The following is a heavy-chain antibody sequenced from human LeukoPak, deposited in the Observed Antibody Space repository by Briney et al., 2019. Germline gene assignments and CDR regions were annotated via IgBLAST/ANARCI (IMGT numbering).Heavy chain of an antibody. D-gene: IGHD2-8*01. J-gene: IGHJ4*02. CDR3: AKVLGCTNGVCYED. Sequence: TGGSLRLSCAASGFTFGTYAMSWVRQAPGKGLEWVSAISGSGGSTYYADSVKGRFTISRDNSKNTLYLQMNSLRAEDTAVYYCAKVLGCTNGVCYEDWGQGTLVTVSS. CDR1: GFTFGTYA. V-gene: IGHV3-23*01. CDR2: ISGSGGST.